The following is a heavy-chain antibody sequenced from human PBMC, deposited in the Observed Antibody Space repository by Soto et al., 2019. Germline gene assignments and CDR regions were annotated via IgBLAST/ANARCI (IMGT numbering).Heavy chain of an antibody. D-gene: IGHD5-12*01. CDR1: GFTFSSYW. CDR3: ARGEGGYGAFYFDY. V-gene: IGHV3-33*08. CDR2: LFGDGSNK. Sequence: PGGSLRLSCAASGFTFSSYWLHWVRQAPGKGLEWVAGLFGDGSNKSYADSVKGRFTISRDNSKNTLYLQMNSLRAEDTAVYYCARGEGGYGAFYFDYWGQGTLVTVSS. J-gene: IGHJ4*02.